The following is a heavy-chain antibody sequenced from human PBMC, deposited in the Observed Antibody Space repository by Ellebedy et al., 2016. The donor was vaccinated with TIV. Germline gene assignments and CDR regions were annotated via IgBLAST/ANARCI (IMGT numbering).Heavy chain of an antibody. Sequence: GGSLRLSCAASGFTLSNARMSWVRQAPGKGLEWVGRIKSKSDGGTTDYAAPVKGRFTISRDDSKNMLYLQMNSLQTEDTAVYYCATEWARDVYHFDYWGQGTLVTVSS. V-gene: IGHV3-15*01. J-gene: IGHJ4*02. D-gene: IGHD2-8*01. CDR2: IKSKSDGGTT. CDR3: ATEWARDVYHFDY. CDR1: GFTLSNAR.